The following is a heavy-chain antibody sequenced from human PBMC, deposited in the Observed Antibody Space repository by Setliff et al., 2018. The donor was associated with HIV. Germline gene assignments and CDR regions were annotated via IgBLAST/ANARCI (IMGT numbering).Heavy chain of an antibody. CDR1: GGSISSYY. V-gene: IGHV4-4*08. D-gene: IGHD6-19*01. Sequence: KPSETLSLTCTVSGGSISSYYWSWIRLPPGKGLEWIGYIYTSGITNYNPSLKSRVTMSVDTSKNQFSLKLSSVTAADSATYYCARWVYNSAWSLDYWGQGTLVTVSS. CDR2: IYTSGIT. CDR3: ARWVYNSAWSLDY. J-gene: IGHJ4*02.